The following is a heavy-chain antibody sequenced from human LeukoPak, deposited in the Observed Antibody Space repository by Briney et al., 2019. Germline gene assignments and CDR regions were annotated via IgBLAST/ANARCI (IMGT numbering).Heavy chain of an antibody. V-gene: IGHV1-18*01. Sequence: ASVKVPCKASGYTFTSYGISWVRQAPGQGLEWMGWISAYNGNTNYAQKLQGRVTMTTDTSTSTAYMELRSLRSDDTAVYYCARVPGTTVVTRGFDYWGQGTLVTVSS. J-gene: IGHJ4*02. CDR1: GYTFTSYG. D-gene: IGHD4-23*01. CDR2: ISAYNGNT. CDR3: ARVPGTTVVTRGFDY.